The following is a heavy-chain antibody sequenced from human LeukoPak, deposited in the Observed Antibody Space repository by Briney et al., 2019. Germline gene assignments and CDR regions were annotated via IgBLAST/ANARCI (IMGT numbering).Heavy chain of an antibody. Sequence: GGSLRLSCAASGFPFSASAMTWVRQAPGKGLEWVSHILSTGTAYYADSVRGRFTISRDNSKNTLYLLMTSLRADDTAVYYCATVKYDYGDPVGWFDPWGQGTLVTVSS. V-gene: IGHV3-23*01. D-gene: IGHD4-17*01. J-gene: IGHJ5*02. CDR1: GFPFSASA. CDR2: ILSTGTA. CDR3: ATVKYDYGDPVGWFDP.